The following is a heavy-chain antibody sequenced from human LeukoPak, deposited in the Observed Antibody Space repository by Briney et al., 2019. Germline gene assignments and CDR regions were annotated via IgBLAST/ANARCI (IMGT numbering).Heavy chain of an antibody. D-gene: IGHD3-16*01. V-gene: IGHV3-48*01. CDR1: GFTFSSYS. CDR2: ISSSSSTI. J-gene: IGHJ4*02. CDR3: ARGGLAFDY. Sequence: PGGSLRLSCAASGFTFSSYSMNWVRQAPGKGLEWVSYISSSSSTIYYADSVKGRFTISRDNAKNSLYLQMNSLRAEDTAVYYCARGGLAFDYWGQGTLVTVSS.